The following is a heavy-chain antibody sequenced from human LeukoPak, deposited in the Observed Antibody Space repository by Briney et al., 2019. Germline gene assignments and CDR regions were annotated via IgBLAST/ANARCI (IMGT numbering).Heavy chain of an antibody. Sequence: SGGSLRLSCAASGFTFSSYAMSWVRQAPGKGLEWVSTISGSGYTTYYADSLKGRFTISRDNSKNTLFLQMNSLRAEDTAVYYCARNPGGGIVVVPAAILFGWFDPWGQGTLVTVSS. CDR2: ISGSGYTT. V-gene: IGHV3-23*01. CDR1: GFTFSSYA. D-gene: IGHD2-2*01. J-gene: IGHJ5*02. CDR3: ARNPGGGIVVVPAAILFGWFDP.